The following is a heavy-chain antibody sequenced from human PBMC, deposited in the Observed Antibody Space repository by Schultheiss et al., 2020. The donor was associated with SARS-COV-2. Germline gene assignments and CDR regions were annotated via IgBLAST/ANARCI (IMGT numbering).Heavy chain of an antibody. CDR2: IYYRSKWYS. CDR1: GDSVSSNRAA. Sequence: SQTLSLTCAISGDSVSSNRAAWNWVRQSPSRGLEWLGRIYYRSKWYSEYAVSLKSRITISPDTSKNQFSLQLNSVTPEDTAVYYCARGIEGPLDTSGYYYYYYDIDVWGQGTTVTVSS. CDR3: ARGIEGPLDTSGYYYYYYDIDV. V-gene: IGHV6-1*01. J-gene: IGHJ6*02. D-gene: IGHD3-22*01.